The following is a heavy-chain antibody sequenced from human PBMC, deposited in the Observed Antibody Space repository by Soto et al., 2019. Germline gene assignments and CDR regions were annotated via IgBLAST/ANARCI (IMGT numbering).Heavy chain of an antibody. CDR2: INAGNGNT. CDR1: GYTFTGYA. CDR3: ARAVAVPADFDY. J-gene: IGHJ4*02. Sequence: QVKLVQSGAEEKKPGASVKVSCKASGYTFTGYAMHWVRQAPGQRLEWMGWINAGNGNTKYSQKFQGRVTITRDTSASKAYMELSSLRSEDTAVYYCARAVAVPADFDYWGQGTLVTVSS. V-gene: IGHV1-3*05. D-gene: IGHD6-19*01.